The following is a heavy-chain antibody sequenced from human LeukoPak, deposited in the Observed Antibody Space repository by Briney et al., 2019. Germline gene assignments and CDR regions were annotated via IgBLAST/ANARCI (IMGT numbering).Heavy chain of an antibody. CDR3: ARDHDSSGYFHA. CDR2: INPNSGGT. Sequence: ASVKVSCKASGYTFTGYYIHWVRQAPGQGLEWLGWINPNSGGTNYAQKFEGRVTMTRDTSISIAYMEMRRLRPDDTAVYFCARDHDSSGYFHAWGQGTPVTVSS. V-gene: IGHV1-2*02. CDR1: GYTFTGYY. D-gene: IGHD3-22*01. J-gene: IGHJ4*02.